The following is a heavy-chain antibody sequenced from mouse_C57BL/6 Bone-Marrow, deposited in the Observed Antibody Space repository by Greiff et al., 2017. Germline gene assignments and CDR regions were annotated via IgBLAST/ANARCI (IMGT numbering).Heavy chain of an antibody. CDR1: GFTFTDYY. CDR3: ARPYYYGSSPAMDY. CDR2: IRNKANGYTT. V-gene: IGHV7-3*01. J-gene: IGHJ4*01. D-gene: IGHD1-1*01. Sequence: EVQRVESGGGLVQPGGSLSLSCAASGFTFTDYYMSWVRQPPGKALEWLGFIRNKANGYTTEYSASVKGRFTISRDNSQSILYLQMNALRAEDSATYYCARPYYYGSSPAMDYWGQGTSVTVSS.